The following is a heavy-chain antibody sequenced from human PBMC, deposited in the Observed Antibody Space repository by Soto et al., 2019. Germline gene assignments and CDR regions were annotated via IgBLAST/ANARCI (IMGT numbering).Heavy chain of an antibody. CDR1: GFTFSSYA. D-gene: IGHD3-22*01. CDR2: ISGSGGST. CDR3: AEANGDSSGYYYAFGI. Sequence: GGSLRLSCAASGFTFSSYAMSWVRQAPGKGLEWVSAISGSGGSTYYADSVKGRFTISRDNSKNTLYLQMNSLRAEDTAVNFCAEANGDSSGYYYAFGILGQGTMVTVSS. V-gene: IGHV3-23*01. J-gene: IGHJ3*02.